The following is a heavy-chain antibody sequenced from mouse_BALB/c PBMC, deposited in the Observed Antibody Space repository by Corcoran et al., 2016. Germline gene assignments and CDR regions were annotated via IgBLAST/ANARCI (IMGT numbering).Heavy chain of an antibody. CDR1: GYTFTNYG. Sequence: QIQLVHSGPQLKKPGETVKISCKASGYTFTNYGMNWVKQAPGKGLKWMGWINTYTGEPTYADDFKGRFAFSLETSASIAYLQINNLKNDDTATYFCAREARGMDYWGQGTSVTVSA. CDR2: INTYTGEP. CDR3: AREARGMDY. V-gene: IGHV9-3-1*01. J-gene: IGHJ4*01.